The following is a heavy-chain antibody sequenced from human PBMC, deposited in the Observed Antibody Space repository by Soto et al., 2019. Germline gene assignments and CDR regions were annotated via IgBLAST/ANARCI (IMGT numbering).Heavy chain of an antibody. D-gene: IGHD3-22*01. CDR2: ISFDGRNT. V-gene: IGHV3-30*18. CDR3: AKDLRTGYYDSSGPFDAFDI. Sequence: GGSLRLSCAASGFTFNNYGMHWFRQAPGKGLEWVVVISFDGRNTYYADSVKGRFTISRDNSKNTLYLQMTSLRAEDTAVYYCAKDLRTGYYDSSGPFDAFDIWGQGTMVTVSS. CDR1: GFTFNNYG. J-gene: IGHJ3*02.